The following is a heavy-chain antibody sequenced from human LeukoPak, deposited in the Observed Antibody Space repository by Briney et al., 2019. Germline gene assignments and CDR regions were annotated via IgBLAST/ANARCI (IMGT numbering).Heavy chain of an antibody. J-gene: IGHJ4*02. CDR3: ARAGVYYYGSGSYQRYYFDY. Sequence: SETLSLTCTVSGGSISSSSYYWGWIRQPPGRGLEWIGSIYYSGSTYYNPSLESRLTISVDTSKNQFSLKLSSVTAADTAVYYCARAGVYYYGSGSYQRYYFDYWGQGTLVTVSS. V-gene: IGHV4-39*07. CDR1: GGSISSSSYY. D-gene: IGHD3-10*01. CDR2: IYYSGST.